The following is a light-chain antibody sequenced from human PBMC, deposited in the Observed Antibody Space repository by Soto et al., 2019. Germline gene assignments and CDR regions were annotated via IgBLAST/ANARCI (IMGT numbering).Light chain of an antibody. CDR3: QAYDYSLTASV. CDR1: SSNLGAGYD. Sequence: QSVLTQPPSVSGAPGQRSTLPCTGNSSNLGAGYDVHWYQQLPGAAPKLVIFGNRNRPSGVPERFSGSKSGTSASLAITGLQAEDEADYYCQAYDYSLTASVFGGGTQLTVL. CDR2: GNR. V-gene: IGLV1-40*01. J-gene: IGLJ3*02.